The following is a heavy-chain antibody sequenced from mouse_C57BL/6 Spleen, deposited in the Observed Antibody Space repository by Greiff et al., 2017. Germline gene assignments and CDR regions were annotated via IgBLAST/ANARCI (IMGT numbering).Heavy chain of an antibody. V-gene: IGHV5-9*01. CDR1: GFTFSSYT. D-gene: IGHD1-1*02. J-gene: IGHJ1*03. Sequence: DVKLVESGGGLVKPGGSLKLSCAASGFTFSSYTMSWVRQTPEKRLEWVATISGGGGNTYYPDSVKGRFTISRDNAKNTLYLQMSSLRSEDTALYYCARHGVAWYFDVWGTGTTVTVSS. CDR3: ARHGVAWYFDV. CDR2: ISGGGGNT.